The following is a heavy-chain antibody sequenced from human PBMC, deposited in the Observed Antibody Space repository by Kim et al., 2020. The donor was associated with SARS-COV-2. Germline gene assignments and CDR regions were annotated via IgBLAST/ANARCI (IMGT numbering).Heavy chain of an antibody. V-gene: IGHV1-18*01. Sequence: ASVKVSCKASGYTFTSYGISWVRQAPGQGLEWMGWISAYNGNTNYAQKLQGRVTMTTNTSTSTAYMELRSLRSDDTAVYYCARDHETDLSGGEDIVVVPAGGQPESVYWGQGTLVTVSS. CDR3: ARDHETDLSGGEDIVVVPAGGQPESVY. J-gene: IGHJ4*02. CDR1: GYTFTSYG. D-gene: IGHD2-2*01. CDR2: ISAYNGNT.